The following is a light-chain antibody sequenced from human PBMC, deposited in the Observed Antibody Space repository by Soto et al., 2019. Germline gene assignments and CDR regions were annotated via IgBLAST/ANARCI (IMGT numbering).Light chain of an antibody. CDR2: DAS. CDR3: QSKN. J-gene: IGKJ2*01. CDR1: RSVSTF. Sequence: EIVLTQSPATVSLSPGERATLSCRASRSVSTFLAWYQQKPGQAPRLLLYDASNRASGIPARFSGSGSGTDFTLTISSLEPEDFAVYYCQSKNFGQGTKLEIK. V-gene: IGKV3-11*01.